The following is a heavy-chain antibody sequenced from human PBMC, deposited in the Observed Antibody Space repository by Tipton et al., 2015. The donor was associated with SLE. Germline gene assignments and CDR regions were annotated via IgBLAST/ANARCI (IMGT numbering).Heavy chain of an antibody. J-gene: IGHJ5*02. V-gene: IGHV4-61*02. Sequence: TLSLTCTVSGDSFSSGSSSWNWVRQPAGKGLEWIGLIYNSGITNYNPSLQSRVTLSMDTSKNQFSLKLNSVTAADTAVYYCARDKNLNWFDPWGQGTLITVSS. CDR1: GDSFSSGSSS. CDR2: IYNSGIT. CDR3: ARDKNLNWFDP.